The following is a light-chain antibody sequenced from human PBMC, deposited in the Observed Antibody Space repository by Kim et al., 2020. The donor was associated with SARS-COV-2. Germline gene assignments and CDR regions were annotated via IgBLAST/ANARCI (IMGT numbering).Light chain of an antibody. Sequence: PGEAPPLSCRASQSVSSNLAWYQQKPGQAPRLLIYGASTRATGIPARFSGSGSGTEFTLTISSLQSEDFAVYYCQQYNNWLPITFGQGTRLEIK. V-gene: IGKV3-15*01. CDR3: QQYNNWLPIT. CDR2: GAS. CDR1: QSVSSN. J-gene: IGKJ5*01.